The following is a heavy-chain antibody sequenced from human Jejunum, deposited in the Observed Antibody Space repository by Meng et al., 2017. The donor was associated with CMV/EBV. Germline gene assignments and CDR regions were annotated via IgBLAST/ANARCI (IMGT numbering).Heavy chain of an antibody. V-gene: IGHV3-49*04. CDR2: IRSKAYGGTT. J-gene: IGHJ4*02. Sequence: FTFGEYEMSWVSQAQGKGLEWVGLIRSKAYGGTTEYAASVKGRFTISRDDSKSIAYLQMNSLKTEDTAVYYCTTNNKNSSGWYLAYWGQGTLVTVSS. CDR3: TTNNKNSSGWYLAY. CDR1: FTFGEYE. D-gene: IGHD6-19*01.